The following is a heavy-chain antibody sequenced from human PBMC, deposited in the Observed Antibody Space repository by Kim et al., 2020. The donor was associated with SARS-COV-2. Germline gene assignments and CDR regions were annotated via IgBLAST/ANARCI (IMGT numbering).Heavy chain of an antibody. Sequence: YIYDADSVKGRFTISRDNAKNSLYLQMNSLRAEDTAVYYCAREPDYGVRGYWGQGTLVTVSS. V-gene: IGHV3-21*01. CDR2: YI. CDR3: AREPDYGVRGY. D-gene: IGHD4-17*01. J-gene: IGHJ4*02.